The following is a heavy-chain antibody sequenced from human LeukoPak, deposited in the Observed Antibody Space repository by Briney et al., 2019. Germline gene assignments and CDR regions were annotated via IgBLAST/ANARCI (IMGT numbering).Heavy chain of an antibody. CDR2: IYPGDSDT. J-gene: IGHJ6*02. CDR3: ARCDYYYYYGMDV. CDR1: GYSFTSYW. V-gene: IGHV5-51*01. Sequence: GESLKISCKGSGYSFTSYWIGWVRQVPGKGLEWMGIIYPGDSDTRYSPSFQGQVTISADKSISTAYLQWSSLKASDTAMYYCARCDYYYYYGMDVWGQGTTVTVSS.